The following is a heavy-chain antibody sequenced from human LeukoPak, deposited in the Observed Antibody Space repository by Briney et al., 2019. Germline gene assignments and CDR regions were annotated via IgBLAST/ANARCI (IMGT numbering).Heavy chain of an antibody. CDR1: GFTFSSYE. V-gene: IGHV3-48*03. Sequence: GGSLRLSCAASGFTFSSYEFNWVCQAPGKGLGWVSYIGVGGTSIYYADSVRGRFTTSRDNAQNSLYLEMNSLRAEDTAVYYCARETAHCGGDCFDYWGQGTTVTVSS. J-gene: IGHJ4*03. D-gene: IGHD2-21*02. CDR3: ARETAHCGGDCFDY. CDR2: IGVGGTSI.